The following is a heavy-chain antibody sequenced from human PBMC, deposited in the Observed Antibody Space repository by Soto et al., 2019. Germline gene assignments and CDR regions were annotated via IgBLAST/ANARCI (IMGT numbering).Heavy chain of an antibody. V-gene: IGHV3-23*01. Sequence: GGSLRLSCAASGFTFSSYAMSWVRQAPGKGLEWVSAISGSGGSTYYADSVKGRFTISRDNSKNTLYLQMNSLRAEDTAVYYCANLHRGGYSGYDDAFDIWGQGTMVTVSS. CDR2: ISGSGGST. J-gene: IGHJ3*02. CDR3: ANLHRGGYSGYDDAFDI. D-gene: IGHD5-12*01. CDR1: GFTFSSYA.